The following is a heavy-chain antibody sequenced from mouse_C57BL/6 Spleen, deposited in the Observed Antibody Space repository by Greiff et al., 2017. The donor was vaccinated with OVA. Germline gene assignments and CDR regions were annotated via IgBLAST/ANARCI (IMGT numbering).Heavy chain of an antibody. CDR2: INPYNGGT. D-gene: IGHD1-1*01. J-gene: IGHJ2*01. V-gene: IGHV1-19*01. Sequence: LVKPGASVKMSCKASGYTFTDYYMNWVKQSHGKSLEWIGVINPYNGGTSYNQKFKGKATLTVDKSSSTAYMELNSLTSEDSAVYYCARRHYCGSSHYCDYWGQGTTLTVSS. CDR3: ARRHYCGSSHYCDY. CDR1: GYTFTDYY.